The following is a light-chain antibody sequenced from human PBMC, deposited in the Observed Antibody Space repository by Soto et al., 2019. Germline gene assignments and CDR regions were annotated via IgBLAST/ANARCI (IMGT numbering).Light chain of an antibody. J-gene: IGKJ1*01. CDR3: QQYNRYST. V-gene: IGKV1-5*03. Sequence: DIQMTQSPSTLSVSVGDRVTITCRASQSISSWLAWYQQRPGKAPKLLIHKASNLESGVPSRFSGSGSGTEFTLTISSLQPDDSATYYCQQYNRYSTFGQGTKVDIK. CDR2: KAS. CDR1: QSISSW.